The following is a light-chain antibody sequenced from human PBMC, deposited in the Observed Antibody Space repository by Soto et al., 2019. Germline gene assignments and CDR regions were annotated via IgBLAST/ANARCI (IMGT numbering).Light chain of an antibody. Sequence: EIVLTQSPATLSLSPGERATLSCRASQSVSSYLAWYQQKPGQAPRLLIYDASNRATGIPDRFSGSGSGTDFTLTISSLQPEDFAVYYCQQDYNLPGTFGQGTKVDNK. CDR2: DAS. CDR1: QSVSSY. CDR3: QQDYNLPGT. J-gene: IGKJ1*01. V-gene: IGKV3-11*01.